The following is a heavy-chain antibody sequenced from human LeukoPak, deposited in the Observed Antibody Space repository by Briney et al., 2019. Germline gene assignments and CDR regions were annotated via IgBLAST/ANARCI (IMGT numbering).Heavy chain of an antibody. CDR1: GYSINNGYY. CDR3: ARRDSSGSSGNYYFDF. D-gene: IGHD3-22*01. Sequence: SETLSLTCTVSGYSINNGYYWGWIRQPPGKGLEWIGSIYHSGSTYYNPSLKSRVTISVDTSKNQFSLKLTSVTAADTAVYYCARRDSSGSSGNYYFDFWGQGTLVTVSS. J-gene: IGHJ4*02. V-gene: IGHV4-38-2*02. CDR2: IYHSGST.